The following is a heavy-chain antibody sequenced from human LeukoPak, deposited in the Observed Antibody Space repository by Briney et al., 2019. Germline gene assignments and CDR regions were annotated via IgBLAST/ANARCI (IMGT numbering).Heavy chain of an antibody. Sequence: GGSLRLSCATSGFTFTNAWMSWVRQAPGKGLEWVGHIKSKTNGGTADYAAPVKGRFTISRDDSKNTLYLQMNSLKTEDTALYYCSTESVFNVITDYWGQGTLVTVSS. V-gene: IGHV3-15*01. CDR1: GFTFTNAW. J-gene: IGHJ4*02. CDR2: IKSKTNGGTA. D-gene: IGHD5-24*01. CDR3: STESVFNVITDY.